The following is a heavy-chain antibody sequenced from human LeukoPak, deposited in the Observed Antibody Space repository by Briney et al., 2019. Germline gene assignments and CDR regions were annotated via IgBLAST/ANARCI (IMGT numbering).Heavy chain of an antibody. J-gene: IGHJ4*02. CDR2: IFSSGST. D-gene: IGHD4-17*01. Sequence: SETLSLTCTVSGGSINDHYWTWIRHPAGRGLEWIGRIFSSGSTDYNPSLETRVAILIDTSKNQFSLNLNSVTAADTAVYYCARTSASQSSGDYDRYFDYWGQGTLVTISS. CDR3: ARTSASQSSGDYDRYFDY. V-gene: IGHV4-4*07. CDR1: GGSINDHY.